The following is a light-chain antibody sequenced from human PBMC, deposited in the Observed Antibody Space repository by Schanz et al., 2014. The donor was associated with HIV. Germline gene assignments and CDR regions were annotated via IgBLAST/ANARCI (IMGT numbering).Light chain of an antibody. CDR3: QHYDSYSFT. CDR1: QSISSY. J-gene: IGKJ2*01. Sequence: DIQMTQSPSSLSASVGDRVTITCRASQSISSYLNWYQQKPGKAPKLLIYAASFLQSEVPSRFIGSGSGTEFTLTITNLQPEDFATYYCQHYDSYSFTFGQGTKLEI. V-gene: IGKV1-17*02. CDR2: AAS.